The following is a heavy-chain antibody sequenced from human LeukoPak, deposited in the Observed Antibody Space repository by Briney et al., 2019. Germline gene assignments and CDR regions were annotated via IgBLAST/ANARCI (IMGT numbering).Heavy chain of an antibody. J-gene: IGHJ5*02. CDR3: ARDRCSGGSCPYNWFDP. V-gene: IGHV4-59*01. CDR1: GGSISSYY. Sequence: SETLSLTCTVSGGSISSYYWSWIRQPPGKGLEWIGYIYYSGSTNYNPSLKSRVTISVDTSKNQFSLKLSSVTAADTAVYYCARDRCSGGSCPYNWFDPWGQGTLVTVCS. CDR2: IYYSGST. D-gene: IGHD2-15*01.